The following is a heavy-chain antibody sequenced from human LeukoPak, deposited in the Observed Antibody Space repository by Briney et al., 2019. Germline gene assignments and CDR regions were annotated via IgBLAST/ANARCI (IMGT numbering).Heavy chain of an antibody. J-gene: IGHJ6*03. D-gene: IGHD1-1*01. CDR2: ISGSGGST. V-gene: IGHV3-23*01. Sequence: GGSLRLSCTASGFTFSITYMAWVRQVPGKGLEWASAISGSGGSTYYADSVKGRFKISRDNSKNTLYLQMNSLRADDTAVYYCAKNDGNLPYYYYYMDVWGKGTTVTV. CDR3: AKNDGNLPYYYYYMDV. CDR1: GFTFSITY.